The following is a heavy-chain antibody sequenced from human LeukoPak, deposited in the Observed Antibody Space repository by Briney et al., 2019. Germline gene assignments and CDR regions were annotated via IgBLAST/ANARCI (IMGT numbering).Heavy chain of an antibody. CDR1: GFTFSSYW. V-gene: IGHV3-7*01. Sequence: GGSLRLSCAASGFTFSSYWTSWVRQAPGKGLEWVANIKQDGSEKYYVDSVKGRFTISRDNAKNSLYLQMNSLRAEDTAEYYCARRDFDYWGQGTLVTVSS. CDR2: IKQDGSEK. J-gene: IGHJ4*02. CDR3: ARRDFDY.